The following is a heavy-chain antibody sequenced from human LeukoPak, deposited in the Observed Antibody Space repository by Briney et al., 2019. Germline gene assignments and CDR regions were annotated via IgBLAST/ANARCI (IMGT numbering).Heavy chain of an antibody. D-gene: IGHD6-25*01. CDR2: ISSSGGNT. CDR3: AKQYSSGSGVFDY. CDR1: GFTFSSYA. J-gene: IGHJ4*02. Sequence: GGSLRLSCATSGFTFSSYAMSWVRQAPGKGLEWVSAISSSGGNTHYADSVKGRFTISRDNSKNTLYLQMNSLRAEDTAVYYCAKQYSSGSGVFDYWGQGTLVTVSS. V-gene: IGHV3-23*01.